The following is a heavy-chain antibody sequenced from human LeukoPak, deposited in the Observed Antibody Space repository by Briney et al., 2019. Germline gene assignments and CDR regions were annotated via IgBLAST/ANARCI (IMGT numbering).Heavy chain of an antibody. J-gene: IGHJ5*02. D-gene: IGHD1-1*01. CDR2: IYGSGST. CDR1: GGSLSRGGDY. V-gene: IGHV4-61*08. CDR3: AREGTSGTHLNWFDP. Sequence: KPSETLSLTCTVSGGSLSRGGDYWTWIRQPPGKGLEWIGHIYGSGSTNYNPSLKSRVTLSVDTSKNQFSLKLSSVTAADTAVYYCAREGTSGTHLNWFDPWGQGTLVTVSS.